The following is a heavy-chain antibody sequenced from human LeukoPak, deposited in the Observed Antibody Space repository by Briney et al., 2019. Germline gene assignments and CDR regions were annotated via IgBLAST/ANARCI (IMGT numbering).Heavy chain of an antibody. D-gene: IGHD1-1*01. V-gene: IGHV1-8*01. J-gene: IGHJ4*02. CDR2: MNPNSGNT. Sequence: ASVKVSCKASGYTFTSYDINWVRQATGQGLEWMGWMNPNSGNTGYAQKFQGRVTMTRNTSISTAYMELSSLRAEDTAVYYCARNKLELERRDIDYWGQGTLVTVSS. CDR3: ARNKLELERRDIDY. CDR1: GYTFTSYD.